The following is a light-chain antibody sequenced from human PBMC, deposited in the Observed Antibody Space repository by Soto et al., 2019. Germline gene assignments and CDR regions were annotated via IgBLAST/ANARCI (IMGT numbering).Light chain of an antibody. CDR1: QSISNY. V-gene: IGKV1-39*01. CDR2: AAS. CDR3: QQSYGTPII. Sequence: DIQMTQSPSSLSASVGDRVIITCRTSQSISNYLNWYQQKQGKAPKLLIYAASTLQSGVPSRFSGSGSGTDFTLTISSLQPEDSATYYCQQSYGTPIIFGQGTRLEIK. J-gene: IGKJ5*01.